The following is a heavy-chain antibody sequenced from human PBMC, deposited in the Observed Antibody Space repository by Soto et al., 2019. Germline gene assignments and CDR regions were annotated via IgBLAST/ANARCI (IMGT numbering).Heavy chain of an antibody. V-gene: IGHV2-70*01. D-gene: IGHD3-22*01. Sequence: SGPTLVNPTQTLTLTCTFSGFSLSTSGMCVSWIRQPPGKALEWLALIDWDDDKCYSTSLKTRLTISKDTSKNQVVLTMTNMDPVDTATYYCARIRLDRPSDYDSSGYLAWYYFDYWGQGTLVTVSS. CDR2: IDWDDDK. J-gene: IGHJ4*02. CDR3: ARIRLDRPSDYDSSGYLAWYYFDY. CDR1: GFSLSTSGMC.